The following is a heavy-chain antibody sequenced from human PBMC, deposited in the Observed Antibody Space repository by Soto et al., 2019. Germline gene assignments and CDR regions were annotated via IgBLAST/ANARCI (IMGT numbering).Heavy chain of an antibody. Sequence: PGGSLRLSCAASGLTFSNSGVRWARQAPGQWLEWVAVISYDGSSKYYADSVKCRFTISRDTSKNTLYLQMNSVRAEDTAVDYCANVLRLDYWGQGSLVTVSS. CDR1: GLTFSNSG. CDR3: ANVLRLDY. J-gene: IGHJ4*02. V-gene: IGHV3-30*18. D-gene: IGHD2-8*01. CDR2: ISYDGSSK.